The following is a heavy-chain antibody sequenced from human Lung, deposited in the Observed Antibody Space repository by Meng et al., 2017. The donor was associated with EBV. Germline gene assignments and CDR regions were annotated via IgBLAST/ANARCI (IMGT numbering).Heavy chain of an antibody. D-gene: IGHD6-6*01. CDR2: IYYSGST. V-gene: IGHV4-31*01. J-gene: IGHJ5*02. CDR3: ARVVAGRYNWFDP. CDR1: GGSISSGGYY. Sequence: VQLQDSGPGLVKPSQTLSLTCTVSGGSISSGGYYWSWIRQHPGKGLEWIGYIYYSGSTYYNPSLKSLVTISVDTSKNQFSLKLSSVTAADTAVYYCARVVAGRYNWFDPWGQGTLVTVSS.